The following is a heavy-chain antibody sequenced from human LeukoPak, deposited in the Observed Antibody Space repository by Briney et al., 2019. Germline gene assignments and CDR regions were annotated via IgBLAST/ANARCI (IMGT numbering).Heavy chain of an antibody. V-gene: IGHV3-15*01. D-gene: IGHD6-13*01. Sequence: GGCLRPSRAVAAPTFSNAWTSSVRHPPGEGMEWVVRIIIETAGGTTDSAAPVKDRFTISRDDSKNTLYQQMNSLKTEDTAVYYCTTEYPYSSSWFRRGRSFDYWGQGTLVTVSS. CDR3: TTEYPYSSSWFRRGRSFDY. J-gene: IGHJ4*02. CDR2: IIIETAGGTT. CDR1: APTFSNAW.